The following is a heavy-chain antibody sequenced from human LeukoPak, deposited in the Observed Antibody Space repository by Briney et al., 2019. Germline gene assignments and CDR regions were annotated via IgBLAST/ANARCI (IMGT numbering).Heavy chain of an antibody. CDR1: GGSFTKHQ. CDR3: ARGVVPGDLYNWFDP. V-gene: IGHV4-34*01. CDR2: INDGGST. D-gene: IGHD3-22*01. J-gene: IGHJ5*02. Sequence: SETLSLTCAVYGGSFTKHQWSWIRQPPGKGLEWIGAINDGGSTNYNPSLKSRLTISLDTSKNQLSLKMSSVTAADTAIYYCARGVVPGDLYNWFDPWGQGTLVIVSS.